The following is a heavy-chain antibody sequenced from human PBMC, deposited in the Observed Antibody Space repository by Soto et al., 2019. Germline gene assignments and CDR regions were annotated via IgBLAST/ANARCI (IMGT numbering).Heavy chain of an antibody. Sequence: SETLSLTCTVSGGSISSSSYYWGWIRQPPGKGLEWTGSIYYSGSTYYNPSLKSRVTISVDTSKNQFSLKLSSVTAADTAVYYCARSDYNPPYYYYYGMDVWGQGTTVTVSS. J-gene: IGHJ6*02. V-gene: IGHV4-39*01. CDR1: GGSISSSSYY. CDR3: ARSDYNPPYYYYYGMDV. D-gene: IGHD4-17*01. CDR2: IYYSGST.